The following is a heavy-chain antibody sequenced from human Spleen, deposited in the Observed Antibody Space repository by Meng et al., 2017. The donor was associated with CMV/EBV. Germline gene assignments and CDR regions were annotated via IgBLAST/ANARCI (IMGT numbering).Heavy chain of an antibody. CDR2: ISSSSSYI. D-gene: IGHD6-6*01. J-gene: IGHJ5*02. CDR1: GFTFSSYS. V-gene: IGHV3-21*01. CDR3: AREAKLAPRGWFDP. Sequence: EVQLVESGXXLXKPGGXXRXXXXXSGFTFSSYSMNWVRQAPGKGLEWVSSISSSSSYIYYADSVKGRFTISRDNAKNSLYLQMNSLRAEDTAVYYCAREAKLAPRGWFDPWGQGTLVTVS.